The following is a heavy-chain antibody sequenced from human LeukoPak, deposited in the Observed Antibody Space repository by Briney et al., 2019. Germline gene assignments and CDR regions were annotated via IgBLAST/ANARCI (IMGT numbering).Heavy chain of an antibody. CDR2: ISEYNGNT. Sequence: ASVRVSCKASCYTFTSYGISCVREAPGQGLECMGGISEYNGNTHYAQKLQGRDTMTTDTSTSTAYMELRSLRSDDVGVYYCETDLFRDSLPVRWSDPCGQGTLVTVS. D-gene: IGHD5-18*01. J-gene: IGHJ5*02. CDR3: ETDLFRDSLPVRWSDP. CDR1: CYTFTSYG. V-gene: IGHV1-18*03.